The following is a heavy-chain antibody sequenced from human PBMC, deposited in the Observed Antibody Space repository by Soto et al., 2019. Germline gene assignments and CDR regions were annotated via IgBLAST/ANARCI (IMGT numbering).Heavy chain of an antibody. CDR1: GFILSNYA. CDR2: LSKDGANE. J-gene: IGHJ4*02. CDR3: AKDPSTGSADY. V-gene: IGHV3-23*01. Sequence: GGSLRLSCTASGFILSNYAMDWVRQAPGKGLEWVSTLSKDGANEHYADSVKGRFTISRDGSKNTLYLQMNSLRAEDTAMYYCAKDPSTGSADYWGQGTQVTVSS. D-gene: IGHD3-9*01.